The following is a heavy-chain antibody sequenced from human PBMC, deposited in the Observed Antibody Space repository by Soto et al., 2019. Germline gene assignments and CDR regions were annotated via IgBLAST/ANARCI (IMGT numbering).Heavy chain of an antibody. CDR1: GFSVSSSY. J-gene: IGHJ6*02. Sequence: EVQLVESGGGLVQPGGSLRLSCAASGFSVSSSYMNWVRQAPGKGLEWVSVIDSGGSTDHADSVKGRFTISTDNSKNTVFLQMNSLRAEDTAVYYCATILTTMTPEEHDYCGFDVWGQGTTVTVSS. D-gene: IGHD4-17*01. CDR3: ATILTTMTPEEHDYCGFDV. V-gene: IGHV3-66*01. CDR2: IDSGGST.